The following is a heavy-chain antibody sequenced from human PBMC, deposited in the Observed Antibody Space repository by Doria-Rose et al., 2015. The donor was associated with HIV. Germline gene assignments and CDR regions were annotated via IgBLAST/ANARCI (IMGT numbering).Heavy chain of an antibody. J-gene: IGHJ4*02. D-gene: IGHD2-2*01. Sequence: QVQLVQSGAEVKKPGASVRVSCKASGYTFTRYAMHWVRQAPGQRPEWMGWINVDNGNTEYSQKFQVRHTITRDTSASTAYMELSSLTSDDTAVYYCAKDQVRVVQAATTLDFWGQGTLVAVSS. CDR1: GYTFTRYA. CDR2: INVDNGNT. CDR3: AKDQVRVVQAATTLDF. V-gene: IGHV1-3*01.